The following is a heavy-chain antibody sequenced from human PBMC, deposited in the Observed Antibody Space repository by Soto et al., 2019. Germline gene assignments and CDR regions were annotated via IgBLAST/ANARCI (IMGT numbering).Heavy chain of an antibody. CDR3: ARASRTPEYYDFWSGYYSYYYYMDV. CDR1: GYTFTSYD. CDR2: MNPISGNT. J-gene: IGHJ6*03. D-gene: IGHD3-3*01. V-gene: IGHV1-8*01. Sequence: ASVQVSCKASGYTFTSYDINWVRQATGQGLERKEWMNPISGNTGYAQKFQGRVTMTRNTSISTAYMELSSLRSEDTAVYYCARASRTPEYYDFWSGYYSYYYYMDVWGKGTTVTVSS.